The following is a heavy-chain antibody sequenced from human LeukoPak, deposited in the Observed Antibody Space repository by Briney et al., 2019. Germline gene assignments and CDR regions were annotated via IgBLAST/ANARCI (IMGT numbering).Heavy chain of an antibody. CDR2: ISYEGGTQ. CDR3: AKEGTPHVSTWYDL. V-gene: IGHV3-30*18. Sequence: PGGSLRLSCAASGVTLSPYGMHWVRQAPGKGLEWVAVISYEGGTQHYADSVKGRFIISRDNPRNTLYLQMNILRTEDTAVYYCAKEGTPHVSTWYDLWGQGTQGIVSS. J-gene: IGHJ5*02. CDR1: GVTLSPYG. D-gene: IGHD3-10*01.